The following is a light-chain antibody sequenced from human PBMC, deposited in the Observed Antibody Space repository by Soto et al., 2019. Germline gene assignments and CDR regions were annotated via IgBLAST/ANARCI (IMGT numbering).Light chain of an antibody. J-gene: IGKJ1*01. CDR2: GAS. CDR3: QQYANSPAT. CDR1: QSVSSSY. Sequence: EIVLTQSPGTLSLSPGERATLSCRASQSVSSSYLAWYQQKPGQAPRLLIYGASSRATGIPDRFSGSGSGTSFTLTISRLEPEDFALYYCQQYANSPATFGQGTKVELK. V-gene: IGKV3-20*01.